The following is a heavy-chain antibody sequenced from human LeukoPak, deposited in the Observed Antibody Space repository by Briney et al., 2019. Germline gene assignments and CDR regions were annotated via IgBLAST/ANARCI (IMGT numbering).Heavy chain of an antibody. Sequence: GGSLRLSCVASGFTFSSYWMHWVRQDPRKGLVWVSRINGDGRNINYADSVRGRFTISRDNAKNTLYLQMNTLRVEDTAVYYCASAKGYYYGMDVWGQGTTVTVSS. J-gene: IGHJ6*02. CDR2: INGDGRNI. CDR3: ASAKGYYYGMDV. CDR1: GFTFSSYW. V-gene: IGHV3-74*01.